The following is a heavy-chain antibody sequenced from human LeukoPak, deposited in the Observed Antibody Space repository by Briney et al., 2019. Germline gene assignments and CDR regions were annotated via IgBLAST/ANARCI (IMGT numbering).Heavy chain of an antibody. CDR2: IYYRGST. J-gene: IGHJ6*02. Sequence: PSETLSLTCTVSGGSISTGHNYWSWIRQPPGKGLEWIGYIYYRGSTYNNPSLKSRVSISVDTSTNHFSLTLRSVTAADTAVYYCAREAIHNILTGYYGREYGLDVWGQGTTVTVSS. D-gene: IGHD3-9*01. V-gene: IGHV4-30-4*01. CDR1: GGSISTGHNY. CDR3: AREAIHNILTGYYGREYGLDV.